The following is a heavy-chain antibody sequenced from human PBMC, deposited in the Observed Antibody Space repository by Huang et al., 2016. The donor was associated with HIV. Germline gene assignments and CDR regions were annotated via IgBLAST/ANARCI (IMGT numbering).Heavy chain of an antibody. CDR2: ISAYKGNT. CDR3: ARDVPGSSWEFDY. V-gene: IGHV1-18*01. CDR1: GYTFTRYG. Sequence: QVQLVQSGAEVKKPGASVKVSCKAYGYTFTRYGLSWVRQAPGQGLEWWGWISAYKGNTNYAPNFKGRVTMTTDTSTSTAYMELRSLISDDTVVYYCARDVPGSSWEFDYWGQGTLVTVSP. D-gene: IGHD6-13*01. J-gene: IGHJ4*02.